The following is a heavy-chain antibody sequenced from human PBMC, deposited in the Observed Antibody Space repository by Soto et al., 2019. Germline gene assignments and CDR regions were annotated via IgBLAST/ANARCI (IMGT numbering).Heavy chain of an antibody. CDR2: ISWDGEK. V-gene: IGHV2-5*02. CDR1: GFSRNTRGGG. D-gene: IGHD3-9*01. J-gene: IGHJ4*02. CDR3: EQRRGDLLTRDAYDDY. Sequence: QITLKESGPTLVKPTQTLTLPCTFSGFSRNTRGGGVGWIRQPPGKALEWLALISWDGEKRYRPSLKSRLTNTTATSDNQVVITMTNMDPVDTATDDCEQRRGDLLTRDAYDDYWGQGPLVTVSS.